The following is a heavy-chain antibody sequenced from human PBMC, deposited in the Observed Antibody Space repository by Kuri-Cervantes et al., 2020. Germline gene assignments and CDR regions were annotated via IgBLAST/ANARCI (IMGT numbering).Heavy chain of an antibody. D-gene: IGHD3-3*01. V-gene: IGHV4-59*01. Sequence: SETLSLTCAVSGGSISSYYWSWIRQPPGKGLEWIGYIYYSGSTNYNPSLKSRVTMSVDTSKNQFSLKLSSVTAADTAVYYCARGPLRGVFDYWGQGTLVTVSS. CDR3: ARGPLRGVFDY. CDR1: GGSISSYY. CDR2: IYYSGST. J-gene: IGHJ4*02.